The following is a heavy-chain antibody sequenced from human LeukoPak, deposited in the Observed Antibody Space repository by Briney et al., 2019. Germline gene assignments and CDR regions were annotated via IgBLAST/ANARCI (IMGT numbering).Heavy chain of an antibody. CDR2: ISGSGGST. Sequence: GGSLRLSCAASGFTFSSYAMSWVRQAPGKGLEWVSAISGSGGSTYYADSVKGRFTISRDNSKNTPYLQMNSLRAEDTAVYYCAKDCGIAVAGYXXXDIWGQGTMVTVSS. D-gene: IGHD6-19*01. CDR1: GFTFSSYA. CDR3: AKDCGIAVAGYXXXDI. V-gene: IGHV3-23*01. J-gene: IGHJ3*02.